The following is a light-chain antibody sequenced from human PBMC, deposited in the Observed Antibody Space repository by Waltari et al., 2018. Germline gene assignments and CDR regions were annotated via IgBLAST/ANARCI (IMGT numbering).Light chain of an antibody. Sequence: QSVLTQPPSVSGAPGQRVTIPCTGSSSNLGAGYGVHWYQHLPGTAPKLLIYGDINRPSGVPDRFSGSKSGASASLAITGLQAEDEADYYCQSYDSSLSGSVFGTGTRVTVL. CDR3: QSYDSSLSGSV. CDR2: GDI. J-gene: IGLJ1*01. CDR1: SSNLGAGYG. V-gene: IGLV1-40*01.